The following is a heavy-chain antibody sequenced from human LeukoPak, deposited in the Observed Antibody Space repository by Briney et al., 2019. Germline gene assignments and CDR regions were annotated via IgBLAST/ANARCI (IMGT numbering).Heavy chain of an antibody. J-gene: IGHJ3*02. V-gene: IGHV1-2*06. CDR1: GYTFNTYY. CDR2: INTYSGDT. D-gene: IGHD2/OR15-2a*01. Sequence: ASVKVSCKTSGYTFNTYYLHWVRQAPGQGLEWMGRINTYSGDTTFAQRFQGRVTMTRDTSISTAYMELSRLRSDDTAVYYCAREMKISRFDAFDIWGQGTMVTVSS. CDR3: AREMKISRFDAFDI.